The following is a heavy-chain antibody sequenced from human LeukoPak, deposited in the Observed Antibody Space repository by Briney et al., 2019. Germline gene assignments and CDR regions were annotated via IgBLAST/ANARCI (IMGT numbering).Heavy chain of an antibody. CDR1: GFTFSSYW. D-gene: IGHD3-10*01. J-gene: IGHJ4*02. Sequence: PGGSLRLSCAASGFTFSSYWMHWVRQAPGKGLVWVSRINSDGSSTSYADSVKGRFTISRDNAKNTLYLQMNSLRAEDTAVYYCARDRYYYGSGSPTELDYWGREPWSPSPQ. CDR3: ARDRYYYGSGSPTELDY. V-gene: IGHV3-74*01. CDR2: INSDGSST.